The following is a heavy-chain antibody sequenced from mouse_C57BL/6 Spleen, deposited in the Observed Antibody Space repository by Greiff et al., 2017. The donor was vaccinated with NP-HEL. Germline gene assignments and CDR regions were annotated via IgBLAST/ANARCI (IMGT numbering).Heavy chain of an antibody. CDR3: ASRHYGSSYTWFAY. Sequence: QVQLQQPGAELVKPGASVKMSCKASGYTFTSYWITWVKQRPGQGLEWIGDIYPGSGSTNYNEKFKSKATLTVDTSSSTAYMQLSSLTSEDSAVYYCASRHYGSSYTWFAYWGQGTLVTVSA. CDR2: IYPGSGST. V-gene: IGHV1-55*01. CDR1: GYTFTSYW. J-gene: IGHJ3*01. D-gene: IGHD1-1*01.